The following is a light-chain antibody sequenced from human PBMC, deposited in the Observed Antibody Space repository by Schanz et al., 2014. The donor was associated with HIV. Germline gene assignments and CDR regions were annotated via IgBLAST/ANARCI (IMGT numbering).Light chain of an antibody. V-gene: IGKV1-39*01. Sequence: DIQMTQSPSTLSASVGDRVTITCRASQGISRYLPWYQQKPGKAPKLLIYAASSLQSGVPSRFRGRGSGTYFTLTISSLQPEDFATYHCQQSFITPPWTFGQGTKVEVK. CDR1: QGISRY. J-gene: IGKJ1*01. CDR3: QQSFITPPWT. CDR2: AAS.